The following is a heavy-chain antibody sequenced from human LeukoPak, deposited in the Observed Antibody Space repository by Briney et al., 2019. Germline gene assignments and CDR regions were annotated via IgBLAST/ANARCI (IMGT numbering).Heavy chain of an antibody. D-gene: IGHD3-16*01. CDR1: RGSISSSPYY. CDR2: ISNTGVT. CDR3: ASAPRQASIGGLDY. V-gene: IGHV4-39*02. Sequence: SETLSLTCTVSRGSISSSPYYWGWIRQPPGKGLEWIGAISNTGVTYYNPSLRSRVTIFADTSKNHFSLNLRSVTAADTALYYCASAPRQASIGGLDYWGQGTLVTVSS. J-gene: IGHJ4*02.